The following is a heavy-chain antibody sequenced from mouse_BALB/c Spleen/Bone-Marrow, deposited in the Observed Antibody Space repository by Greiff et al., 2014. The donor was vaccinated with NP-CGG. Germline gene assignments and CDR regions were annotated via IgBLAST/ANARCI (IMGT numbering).Heavy chain of an antibody. Sequence: EVQLQQSGGGLVKPGGSLKLSCAASRFTFSNYAMSWVRQTPEKRLEWVATISSGGSYTYYPDGVKGRFTISRDNAQNTLYLQMSSLRSEDTAMYFCARQENWALDYWGQGTTLTVSS. J-gene: IGHJ2*01. CDR1: RFTFSNYA. D-gene: IGHD4-1*01. CDR3: ARQENWALDY. CDR2: ISSGGSYT. V-gene: IGHV5-9-3*01.